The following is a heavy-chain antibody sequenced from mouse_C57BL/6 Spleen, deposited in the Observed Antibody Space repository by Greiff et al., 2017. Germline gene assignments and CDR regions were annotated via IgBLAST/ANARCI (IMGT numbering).Heavy chain of an antibody. J-gene: IGHJ4*01. D-gene: IGHD2-5*01. CDR2: INPSSGYT. V-gene: IGHV1-4*01. CDR3: AYYSNYVGAMDY. CDR1: GYTFTSYT. Sequence: QVQLQQSGAELARPGASVKMSCKASGYTFTSYTMHWVKQRPGQGLEWIGYINPSSGYTKYNQKFKDKATLTADKSYSPAYMQLSSLTSEDSAVYYCAYYSNYVGAMDYWGQGTSVTVSS.